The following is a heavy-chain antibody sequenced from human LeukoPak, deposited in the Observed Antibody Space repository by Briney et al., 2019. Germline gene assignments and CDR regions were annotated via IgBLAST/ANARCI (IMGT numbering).Heavy chain of an antibody. CDR3: ARGAPGSYCSGGSCPYFDY. CDR2: VNPNSGHT. V-gene: IGHV1-8*01. CDR1: GYTFTSYD. J-gene: IGHJ4*02. D-gene: IGHD2-15*01. Sequence: ASVKVSCKASGYTFTSYDINWVRQATGQGLEWMGWVNPNSGHTGYAQKFQGRVTMARNTSISTAYMELSSLRSEDTAVYYCARGAPGSYCSGGSCPYFDYWGQGTLVSVSS.